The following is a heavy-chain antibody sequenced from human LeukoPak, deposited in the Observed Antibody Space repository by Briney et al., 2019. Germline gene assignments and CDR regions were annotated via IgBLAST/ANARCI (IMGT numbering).Heavy chain of an antibody. J-gene: IGHJ4*02. D-gene: IGHD5-18*01. V-gene: IGHV1-69*05. CDR1: GGTFSSYA. CDR2: IIPIFGTA. Sequence: ASVKVSCKASGGTFSSYAISWVRQAPGQGLEWMGRIIPIFGTANYAQKFQGRVTITTDESTSTAYMELSSLRSEDTAVYYCARDPPQDSYLAIWGQGTLVTVSS. CDR3: ARDPPQDSYLAI.